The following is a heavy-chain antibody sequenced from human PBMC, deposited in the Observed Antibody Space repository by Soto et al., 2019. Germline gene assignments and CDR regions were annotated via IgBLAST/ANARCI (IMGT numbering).Heavy chain of an antibody. CDR1: GFTFSSYA. V-gene: IGHV3-30-3*01. Sequence: PGGSLRLSCAASGFTFSSYAMHLVRQAPGKGLEWVAVISYDGSNKYYADSVKGRFTISRYNSKNTLYLQMNSLRTEDTAVYYCARPLWRDDYNWGYFDLWGRGTLVTVSS. J-gene: IGHJ2*01. CDR2: ISYDGSNK. CDR3: ARPLWRDDYNWGYFDL. D-gene: IGHD4-4*01.